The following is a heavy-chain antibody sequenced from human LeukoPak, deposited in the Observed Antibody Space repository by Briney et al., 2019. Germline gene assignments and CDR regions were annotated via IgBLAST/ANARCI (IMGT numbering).Heavy chain of an antibody. CDR2: IFPSGGEI. CDR1: GFTFSTFA. D-gene: IGHD2-8*02. Sequence: GGSLRLSCAASGFTFSTFAMIWVRQPPGKGLEWVSSIFPSGGEIHYADSVRGRFTISRDNSKSTMSLQMNSLRAEDTAIYYCATYRQVLLPFESWGQGTLVTVSS. CDR3: ATYRQVLLPFES. V-gene: IGHV3-23*01. J-gene: IGHJ4*02.